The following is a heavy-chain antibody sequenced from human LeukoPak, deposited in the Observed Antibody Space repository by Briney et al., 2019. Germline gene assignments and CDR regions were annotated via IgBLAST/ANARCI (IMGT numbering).Heavy chain of an antibody. CDR2: IYYSGST. Sequence: SETLSLTCTVSGGSISSGGYYWSWIRQHPGKGLEWIGYIYYSGSTYYNPSLKSRVTISVDTSKNQFSLKLSSVTAADTAVYYCARGQVVADLEAYNWFDPWGQGTLVTVSS. CDR1: GGSISSGGYY. J-gene: IGHJ5*02. D-gene: IGHD2-15*01. CDR3: ARGQVVADLEAYNWFDP. V-gene: IGHV4-31*03.